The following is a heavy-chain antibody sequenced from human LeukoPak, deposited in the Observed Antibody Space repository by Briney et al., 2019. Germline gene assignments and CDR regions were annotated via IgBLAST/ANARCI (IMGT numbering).Heavy chain of an antibody. D-gene: IGHD2-15*01. CDR1: GFTFSNYP. CDR3: ARGRDYCSDY. Sequence: GGSLRLSCVVSGFTFSNYPMSWVRQAPGKGLEWVSVISESGDVPHYADSVRGRFTISRDNSKNTLYVQMNSLGPEDTALYYCARGRDYCSDYWGQGTLVTVPS. CDR2: ISESGDVP. V-gene: IGHV3-23*01. J-gene: IGHJ4*02.